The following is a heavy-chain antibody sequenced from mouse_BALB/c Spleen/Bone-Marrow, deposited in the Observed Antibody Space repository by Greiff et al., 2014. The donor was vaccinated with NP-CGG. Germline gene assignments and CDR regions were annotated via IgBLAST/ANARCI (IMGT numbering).Heavy chain of an antibody. D-gene: IGHD2-4*01. CDR1: GYTFTSYW. Sequence: QVQLQQSGAELARPGASVKLSCKAAGYTFTSYWMQGVKQRPGQGLEWIGAIYPGDGDTRYSQKFKEKATLTADKSSSTAYIQLSSLASEDSAVYYCARRGSDYENAMDYWGQGASVIVSS. V-gene: IGHV1-87*01. CDR3: ARRGSDYENAMDY. J-gene: IGHJ4*01. CDR2: IYPGDGDT.